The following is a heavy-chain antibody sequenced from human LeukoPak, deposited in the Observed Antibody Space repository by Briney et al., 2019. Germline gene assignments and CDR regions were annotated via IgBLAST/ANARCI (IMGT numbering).Heavy chain of an antibody. V-gene: IGHV4-34*01. J-gene: IGHJ4*02. CDR3: ARLRIAAAGTR. CDR1: GGSFSGYY. Sequence: SETLSLTCAVYGGSFSGYYWSWIRQPPGKGLEWIGEINHSGSTNYNPSLKSRVTISVDTSKNQFSLKLSSVTAADTAVYYCARLRIAAAGTRWGQGTLVTVSS. CDR2: INHSGST. D-gene: IGHD6-13*01.